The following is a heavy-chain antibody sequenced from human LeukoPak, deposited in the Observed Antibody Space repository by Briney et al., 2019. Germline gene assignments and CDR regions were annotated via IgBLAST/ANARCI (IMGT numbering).Heavy chain of an antibody. V-gene: IGHV1-18*01. CDR2: ISAYNGNI. CDR3: ARELEFYYYGMDV. CDR1: GYTLTSYG. J-gene: IGHJ6*02. D-gene: IGHD1-1*01. Sequence: ASVNVSCKASGYTLTSYGISWVRQAPAQGLEWMGLISAYNGNINYAQKLQGRVTMTTDTSTSTAYMELRSVRSDDTAVYYCARELEFYYYGMDVWGQGTTVTVSS.